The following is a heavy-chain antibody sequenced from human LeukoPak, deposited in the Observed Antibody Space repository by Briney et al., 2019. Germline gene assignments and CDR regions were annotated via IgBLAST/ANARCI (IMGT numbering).Heavy chain of an antibody. V-gene: IGHV1-2*02. CDR2: INPNSGGT. D-gene: IGHD2-2*01. CDR1: GYTFTGYY. J-gene: IGHJ6*02. Sequence: ASVKVSCKASGYTFTGYYMHWVRQAPGQGLEWMGWINPNSGGTNYAQKFQGRVTMTRDTSISTAYMELSRLRSDDTAVYYCARKRIVVVPAATPMPPVYYYSSVRTVGGQGPTAPAPS. CDR3: ARKRIVVVPAATPMPPVYYYSSVRTV.